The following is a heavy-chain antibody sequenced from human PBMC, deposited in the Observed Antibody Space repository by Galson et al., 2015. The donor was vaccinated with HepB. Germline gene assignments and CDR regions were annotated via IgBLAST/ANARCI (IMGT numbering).Heavy chain of an antibody. D-gene: IGHD1-1*01. CDR1: GYTFTSYY. V-gene: IGHV7-4-1*02. J-gene: IGHJ4*02. CDR2: VNTNSGNP. CDR3: ARVSDQLERHTDY. Sequence: SVKVSCKASGYTFTSYYMHWVRQAPGQGLEWMGWVNTNSGNPTYAQGFTGRFVLSLDTSVSTAYLEISSLKAEDNAVYYCARVSDQLERHTDYWGQGTLVTVSS.